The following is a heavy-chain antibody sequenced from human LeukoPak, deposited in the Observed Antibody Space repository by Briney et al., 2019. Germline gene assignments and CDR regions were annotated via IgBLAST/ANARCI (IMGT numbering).Heavy chain of an antibody. D-gene: IGHD3-22*01. V-gene: IGHV3-7*01. CDR1: GFTFSSYW. J-gene: IGHJ4*02. CDR2: IKQDGSEE. Sequence: GGSLRLSCAASGFTFSSYWMSWVRQAPGKGLEWVANIKQDGSEEYYVDSVKGRFTISRDNAENSLYLQMNSLRAEDTAVYYCARDPRLGSGYYSYFDYWGQGTLVTVSS. CDR3: ARDPRLGSGYYSYFDY.